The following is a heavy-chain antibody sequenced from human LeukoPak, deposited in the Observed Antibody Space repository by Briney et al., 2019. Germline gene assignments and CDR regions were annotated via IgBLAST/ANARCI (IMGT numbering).Heavy chain of an antibody. CDR1: GFTFSSYA. CDR3: ARGGRGGSGWYYFDY. CDR2: ISGSGAST. Sequence: GGSLRLSCATSGFTFSSYAMSWVRQAPGQGLEWVSAISGSGASTYYADSVKGRFTISRDNAKNSLYLQMNSLRAEDTAVYYCARGGRGGSGWYYFDYWGQGTLVTVSS. J-gene: IGHJ4*02. D-gene: IGHD6-19*01. V-gene: IGHV3-23*01.